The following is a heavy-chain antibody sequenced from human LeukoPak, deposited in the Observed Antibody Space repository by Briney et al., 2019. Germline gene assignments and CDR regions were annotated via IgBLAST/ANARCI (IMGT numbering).Heavy chain of an antibody. CDR1: GFTFNNYE. V-gene: IGHV3-48*03. CDR2: VSSSGTTI. J-gene: IGHJ1*01. Sequence: GGSLRLSCAASGFTFNNYEMNWVRQAPGKGLEWISYVSSSGTTIYYADSVKGRFTISRDNAKNSLYLQLNSLRAEDMALYYCAKALPYCSGGSCYFGYFQHWGQGTLATVSS. CDR3: AKALPYCSGGSCYFGYFQH. D-gene: IGHD2-15*01.